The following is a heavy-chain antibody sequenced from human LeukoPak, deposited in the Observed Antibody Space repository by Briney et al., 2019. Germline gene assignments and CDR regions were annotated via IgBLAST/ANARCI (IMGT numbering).Heavy chain of an antibody. Sequence: SETLSLTCTVSGGSISSSSSYWGWIRQPPGTGLEWIGTLYYSGSTHYNPSLKSRVTISGDTSKNQFSLKLSSVTAADTAVYYCARDQEYSYGDYFESWGQGTLVTVSS. D-gene: IGHD5-18*01. CDR3: ARDQEYSYGDYFES. J-gene: IGHJ4*02. V-gene: IGHV4-39*07. CDR2: LYYSGST. CDR1: GGSISSSSSY.